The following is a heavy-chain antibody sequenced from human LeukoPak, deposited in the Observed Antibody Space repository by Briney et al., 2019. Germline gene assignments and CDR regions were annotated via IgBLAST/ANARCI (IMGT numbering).Heavy chain of an antibody. Sequence: ASVKVSCKASGYTFTSYGISWVRQAPGQGLEWMGWISAYNGNTNYAQKLQGRVTMTTDTSTSTAYMELRSLRSDDTAVYYCAREGNYDSWSGYVYYYYYMDVWGKGTTVTVSS. J-gene: IGHJ6*03. V-gene: IGHV1-18*01. CDR3: AREGNYDSWSGYVYYYYYMDV. CDR2: ISAYNGNT. D-gene: IGHD3-3*01. CDR1: GYTFTSYG.